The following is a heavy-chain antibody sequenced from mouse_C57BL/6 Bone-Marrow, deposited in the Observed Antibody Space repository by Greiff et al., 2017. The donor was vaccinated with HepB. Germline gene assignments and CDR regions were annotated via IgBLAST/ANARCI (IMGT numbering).Heavy chain of an antibody. D-gene: IGHD1-1*02. CDR3: ARLGSYHYFDY. J-gene: IGHJ2*01. Sequence: VQLQQSGPVLVKPGASVKMSCKASGYTFTDYYMNWVKQSHGKSLEWIGVINPYNGGTSYTQKFKGKATLTVDKSSSTAYMELNSLTSEDSAVYYCARLGSYHYFDYWGQGTTLTVSS. V-gene: IGHV1-19*01. CDR2: INPYNGGT. CDR1: GYTFTDYY.